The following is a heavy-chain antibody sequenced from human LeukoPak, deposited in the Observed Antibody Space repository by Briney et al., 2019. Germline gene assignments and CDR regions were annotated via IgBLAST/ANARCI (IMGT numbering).Heavy chain of an antibody. CDR3: ARVGLPAYSNGGLEN. J-gene: IGHJ4*02. V-gene: IGHV3-21*01. CDR1: GFSFSSYT. Sequence: GGSLRLSCAASGFSFSSYTMNWVRQAPGKGLEWVSSISSRNTYIYYADSLKGRFTISRDNAKNSLYLQMNSLRAEDTAVYFCARVGLPAYSNGGLENWGQGTLVTVSS. CDR2: ISSRNTYI. D-gene: IGHD6-19*01.